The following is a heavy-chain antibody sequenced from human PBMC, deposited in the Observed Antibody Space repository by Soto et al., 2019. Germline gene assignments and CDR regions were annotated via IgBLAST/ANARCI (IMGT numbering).Heavy chain of an antibody. J-gene: IGHJ5*01. CDR3: TNGPLITRDS. CDR1: VFTFSSYA. D-gene: IGHD3-22*01. V-gene: IGHV3-23*01. CDR2: ITSSGST. Sequence: EVQLLESGGGLVQPGGSLRLSCAASVFTFSSYAMSWVRQAPGKGLEWVSSITSSGSTYFADSVKGRFTISRDNSKNTLYLQLNSLRAEDTAVYYCTNGPLITRDSWGQGTLVTVSS.